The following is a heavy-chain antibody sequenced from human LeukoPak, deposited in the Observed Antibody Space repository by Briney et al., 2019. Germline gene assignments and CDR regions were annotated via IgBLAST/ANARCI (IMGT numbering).Heavy chain of an antibody. CDR3: ARDGGSETWFDP. J-gene: IGHJ5*02. D-gene: IGHD3-3*01. CDR1: GGSISSYY. Sequence: PSETLSLTCTVSGGSISSYYWSWIRQPPGKGLEWIGYIYYSGSTNYNPSLKSRVTISVDTSKNQFSLKLSSVTAADTAVYYCARDGGSETWFDPWGQGTLVTVSS. CDR2: IYYSGST. V-gene: IGHV4-59*01.